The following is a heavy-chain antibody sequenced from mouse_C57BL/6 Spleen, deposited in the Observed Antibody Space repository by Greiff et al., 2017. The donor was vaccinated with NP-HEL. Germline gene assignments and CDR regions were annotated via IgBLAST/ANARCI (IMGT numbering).Heavy chain of an antibody. J-gene: IGHJ1*03. CDR2: ISDGGSYT. D-gene: IGHD1-1*01. Sequence: EVQLVESGGGLVKPGGSLKLSCAASGFTFSSYAMSWVRQTPEKRLEWVATISDGGSYTYYPDHVKGRFTISRDNAKNNLYLQMSHLKSEDTAMYYCAIDYYYGSSHWYFDVWGTGTTVTVSS. V-gene: IGHV5-4*01. CDR3: AIDYYYGSSHWYFDV. CDR1: GFTFSSYA.